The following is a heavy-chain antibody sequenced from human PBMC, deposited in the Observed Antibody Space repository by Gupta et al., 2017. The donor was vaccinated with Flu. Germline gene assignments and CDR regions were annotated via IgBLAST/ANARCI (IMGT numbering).Heavy chain of an antibody. D-gene: IGHD5-18*01. V-gene: IGHV3-30*18. J-gene: IGHJ5*02. Sequence: QVQLVESGGGVVQPGRSLRLSCAASGFTCTNYGMHWVRQAPGKGLEWLSVISYDGTHTYDADSVKGRFTISRDSSKNTLYLQMNSLRPEDTAIYYCAKDLVAYSLGTVVDTWGQGTLVTVSS. CDR2: ISYDGTHT. CDR1: GFTCTNYG. CDR3: AKDLVAYSLGTVVDT.